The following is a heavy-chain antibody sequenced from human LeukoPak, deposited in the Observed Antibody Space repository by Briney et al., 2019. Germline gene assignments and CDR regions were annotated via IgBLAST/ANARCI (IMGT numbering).Heavy chain of an antibody. CDR2: INPNSGAT. D-gene: IGHD6-13*01. CDR3: ARGIAAAGTTILKYFQH. V-gene: IGHV1-2*02. Sequence: ASVKVSCKASGYTFTGYYMHWVRQAPGQGLEWMGWINPNSGATNYAQKFQGRVTMTRDTSISTAYMELSRLRSDDTAVYYCARGIAAAGTTILKYFQHWGQGTLVTVSS. CDR1: GYTFTGYY. J-gene: IGHJ1*01.